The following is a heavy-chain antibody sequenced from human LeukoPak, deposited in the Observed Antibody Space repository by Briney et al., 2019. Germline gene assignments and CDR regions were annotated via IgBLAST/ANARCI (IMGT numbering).Heavy chain of an antibody. CDR3: ARDSARGGHAFDI. D-gene: IGHD1-26*01. CDR2: INHSGST. J-gene: IGHJ3*02. CDR1: GGSFSGYY. V-gene: IGHV4-34*01. Sequence: SETLSLTCAVYGGSFSGYYWSWIRQPPGKGLEWIGEINHSGSTNYNPSLKSRVTISVDTSKNQFSLKLSSVTAADTAVYYCARDSARGGHAFDIWGQGTMVTVSS.